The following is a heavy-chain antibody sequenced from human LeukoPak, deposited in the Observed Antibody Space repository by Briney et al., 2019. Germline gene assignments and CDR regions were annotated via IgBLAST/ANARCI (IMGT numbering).Heavy chain of an antibody. D-gene: IGHD6-19*01. CDR3: AKDLGSSGWYIDY. V-gene: IGHV3-23*01. CDR2: NSGGSS. Sequence: GGSLRLSCAASGFTFRNFAMAWVRQAPGKGLEWVSSNSGGSSYYADSVKGRFTISRDNSKNTLYLRMNSLRAEDTAVYYCAKDLGSSGWYIDYWGQGTLVTVSS. CDR1: GFTFRNFA. J-gene: IGHJ4*02.